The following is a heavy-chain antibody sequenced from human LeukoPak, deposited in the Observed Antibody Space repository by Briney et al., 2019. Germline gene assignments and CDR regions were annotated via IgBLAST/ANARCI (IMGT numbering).Heavy chain of an antibody. J-gene: IGHJ3*02. CDR3: ARAQWLDDAFDI. Sequence: GGSLRLSCAASGFTFSSYEMNWVRQAPGKGLEWVSYISSSGSTIYYADSVKGRFTISRDNAKNSLYLQMNSLRAEDTAVYYCARAQWLDDAFDIWGQGTMVTVSS. CDR1: GFTFSSYE. D-gene: IGHD5-12*01. V-gene: IGHV3-48*03. CDR2: ISSSGSTI.